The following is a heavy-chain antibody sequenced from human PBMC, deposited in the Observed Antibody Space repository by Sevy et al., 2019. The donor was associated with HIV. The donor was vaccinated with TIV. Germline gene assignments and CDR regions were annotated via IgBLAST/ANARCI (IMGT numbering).Heavy chain of an antibody. CDR2: MSIDGNDK. V-gene: IGHV3-30*03. CDR1: GFTFSDYG. CDR3: ARVSTVGAMMDALDT. Sequence: GGSLRLSCAASGFTFSDYGVHWVRQTPHKGLEWVAVMSIDGNDKHYADSARGRFTISRDKSKNTLFLELNSLRHEDTAVYFCARVSTVGAMMDALDTWGQGTMVTVSS. J-gene: IGHJ3*02. D-gene: IGHD3-16*01.